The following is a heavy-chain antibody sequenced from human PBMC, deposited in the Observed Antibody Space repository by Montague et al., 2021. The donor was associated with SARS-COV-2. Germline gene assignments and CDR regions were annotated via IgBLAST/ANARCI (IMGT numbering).Heavy chain of an antibody. D-gene: IGHD3-10*01. J-gene: IGHJ4*02. Sequence: SVKVSCKASGYTFTSYYMHWVRQAPGQGLEWMGIINPSGGSTSYAQKFQGRVTMTRDTSTSTVYMELSSLRSEDTAVYYCARDYYYGSGSYSYYFDYWGQGTLVAVSS. CDR3: ARDYYYGSGSYSYYFDY. CDR2: INPSGGST. V-gene: IGHV1-46*01. CDR1: GYTFTSYY.